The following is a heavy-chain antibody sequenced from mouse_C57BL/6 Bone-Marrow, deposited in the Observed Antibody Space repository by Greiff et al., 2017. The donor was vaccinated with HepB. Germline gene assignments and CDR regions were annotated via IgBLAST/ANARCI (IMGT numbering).Heavy chain of an antibody. CDR2: IWGVGST. J-gene: IGHJ3*01. V-gene: IGHV2-6*01. Sequence: VKLVESGPGLVAPSQSLSITCTVSGFSLTSYGVDWVRQSPGKGLEWLGVIWGVGSTNYNSALKSRLSIIKDNSKSQVFLKMNSLQTDDTAMYYCASEGYDGAWFAYWGQGTLVTVSA. CDR3: ASEGYDGAWFAY. CDR1: GFSLTSYG. D-gene: IGHD2-2*01.